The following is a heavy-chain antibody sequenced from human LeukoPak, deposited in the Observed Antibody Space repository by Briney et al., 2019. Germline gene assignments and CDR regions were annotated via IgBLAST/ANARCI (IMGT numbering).Heavy chain of an antibody. Sequence: PGGSLRLSCAASGFTFSSYAMSRVRQAPGKGLEWVSGISGSGGSTYNADSVKGRFTISRDNSKNTLYLQMNSLRAEDTAVYYCAKDGLLGYCSSTSCSHLVGYYYGMDVWSQGTTVTVSS. J-gene: IGHJ6*02. V-gene: IGHV3-23*01. CDR3: AKDGLLGYCSSTSCSHLVGYYYGMDV. CDR1: GFTFSSYA. CDR2: ISGSGGST. D-gene: IGHD2-2*01.